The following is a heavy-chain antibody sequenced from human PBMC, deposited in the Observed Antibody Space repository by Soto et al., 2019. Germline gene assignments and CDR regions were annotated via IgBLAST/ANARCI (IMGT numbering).Heavy chain of an antibody. CDR3: GRGGVLAQPARGDYYGMDV. CDR1: SGSYY. Sequence: SGSYYWTWIRQPPGKGLEWIGYIYYNGRTNHSPSPKSRVTISTDTSKNQFALKLTSVTAADTGVYYCGRGGVLAQPARGDYYGMDVWGQGTTVTVSS. V-gene: IGHV4-61*01. J-gene: IGHJ6*02. CDR2: IYYNGRT. D-gene: IGHD2-15*01.